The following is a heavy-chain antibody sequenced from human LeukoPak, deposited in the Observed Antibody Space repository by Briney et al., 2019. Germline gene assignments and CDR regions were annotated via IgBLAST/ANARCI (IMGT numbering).Heavy chain of an antibody. CDR2: IKQDGSEK. V-gene: IGHV3-7*01. CDR3: ARDLTVRCSGGSCYSAFDY. J-gene: IGHJ4*02. CDR1: GFTFSSYW. D-gene: IGHD2-15*01. Sequence: GGSLRLSCAASGFTFSSYWMSWVRQAPGKGLEWVANIKQDGSEKYYVDSVKGRFTISRDNAKNSLYLQMNSLRAEDTAVYYCARDLTVRCSGGSCYSAFDYWGQGTLVTVSS.